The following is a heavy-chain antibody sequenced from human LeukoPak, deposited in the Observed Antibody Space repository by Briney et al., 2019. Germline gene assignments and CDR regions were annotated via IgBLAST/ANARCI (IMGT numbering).Heavy chain of an antibody. CDR2: INPNSGGT. D-gene: IGHD1-26*01. CDR1: GYTFTGYY. Sequence: GASVTVSFKASGYTFTGYYMHWVRQAPGQGLEWMGWINPNSGGTNYAQKFQGRVAMTRDTSISTAYMELSRLRSDDTAVYYCARGGSGTYWDYFDFWGQGTLVTVSS. CDR3: ARGGSGTYWDYFDF. J-gene: IGHJ4*02. V-gene: IGHV1-2*02.